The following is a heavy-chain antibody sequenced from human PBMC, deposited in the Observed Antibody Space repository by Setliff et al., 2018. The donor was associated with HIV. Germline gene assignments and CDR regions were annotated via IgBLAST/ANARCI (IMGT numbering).Heavy chain of an antibody. Sequence: PSETLSLTCAVYGGSFSGYYWSWIRQPPGKGLEWIGEINHSGNTNYNPSLKSRLIISVDTSKKQFSLKRRSVTAADTAIYYCARVPGYSSGSSYMEVGGKGTTVTVSS. CDR3: ARVPGYSSGSSYMEV. V-gene: IGHV4-34*01. CDR2: INHSGNT. CDR1: GGSFSGYY. D-gene: IGHD6-19*01. J-gene: IGHJ6*03.